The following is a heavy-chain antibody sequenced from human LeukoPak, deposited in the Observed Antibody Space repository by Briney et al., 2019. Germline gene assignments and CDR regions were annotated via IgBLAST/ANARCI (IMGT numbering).Heavy chain of an antibody. CDR1: GFTFDDYA. CDR2: ISWNSGSI. Sequence: GGSLRLSCAASGFTFDDYAMHWVRHAPGKGLEWVSGISWNSGSIGYADSVKGRFTISRDNAKNSLYLQMNSLRAEDTALYYCATSFGVAFDYWGQGTLVTVSS. D-gene: IGHD3-3*01. CDR3: ATSFGVAFDY. J-gene: IGHJ4*02. V-gene: IGHV3-9*01.